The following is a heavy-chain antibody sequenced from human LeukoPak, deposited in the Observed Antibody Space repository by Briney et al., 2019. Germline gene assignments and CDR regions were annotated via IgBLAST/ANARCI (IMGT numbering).Heavy chain of an antibody. CDR3: ARASRSSGLDY. J-gene: IGHJ4*02. Sequence: KPSETLSLTCTVSGGSISSFHWSWIRQPPGRGLEWIGYIYYIGNTNYNPSLKSRVTISVDTSKNQFSLRLSSVTAADTAVYYCARASRSSGLDYWGQGTLVTVSS. V-gene: IGHV4-59*01. CDR1: GGSISSFH. CDR2: IYYIGNT.